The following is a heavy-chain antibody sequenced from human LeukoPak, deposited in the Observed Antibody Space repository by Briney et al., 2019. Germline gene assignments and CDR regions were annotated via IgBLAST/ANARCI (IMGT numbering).Heavy chain of an antibody. CDR3: ARRCSGGSCFRY. CDR1: GGSLSGFY. Sequence: SETLSLTCTVSGGSLSGFYWGWIRQPPGKGLEWIGSIYYSGSINYNPSLKSRVTISLDTSKNQFSLRLSSVTAADTAVYYCARRCSGGSCFRYWGQGTLVTVSS. CDR2: IYYSGSI. J-gene: IGHJ4*02. D-gene: IGHD2-15*01. V-gene: IGHV4-59*01.